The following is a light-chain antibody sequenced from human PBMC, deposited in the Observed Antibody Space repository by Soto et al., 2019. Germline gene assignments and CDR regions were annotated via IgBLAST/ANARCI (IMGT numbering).Light chain of an antibody. Sequence: QSALTQPASVSGSPGQSITISCTGTSSDVGGYNYVSWYQQHPGKAPKLMIYDVSNRPSGVSNRFSGSKSGNTASLTISGLQAEDEADYYCSSYTSSGPLVVFGGGTKVTVL. V-gene: IGLV2-14*01. J-gene: IGLJ2*01. CDR2: DVS. CDR1: SSDVGGYNY. CDR3: SSYTSSGPLVV.